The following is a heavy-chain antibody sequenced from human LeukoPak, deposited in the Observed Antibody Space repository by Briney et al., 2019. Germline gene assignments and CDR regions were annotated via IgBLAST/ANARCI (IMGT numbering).Heavy chain of an antibody. CDR1: GGSISSGGYS. Sequence: PSETLSLTCGVSGGSISSGGYSWSWIRQPPGKGLEWIAYIYYTGNTYYNPSLKSRVTISGDTSKNQFSLKLSSVTAADTAVYYCARATRTVTTVFDYWGQGTLVTVSS. D-gene: IGHD4-17*01. V-gene: IGHV4-30-4*07. CDR2: IYYTGNT. CDR3: ARATRTVTTVFDY. J-gene: IGHJ4*02.